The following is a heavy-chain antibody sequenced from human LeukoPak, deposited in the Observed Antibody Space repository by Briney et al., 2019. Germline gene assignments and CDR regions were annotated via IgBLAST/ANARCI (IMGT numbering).Heavy chain of an antibody. CDR2: ISSSSSYI. Sequence: PGGSLRLSXAASGFTFSSYSMNWVRQAPGKGLEWVSSISSSSSYIYYADSVKGRFTISRDNAKNSLYLQMNSLRAEDTAVYYCARDSSSSDHYYYYYYMDVWGKGTTVTVSS. J-gene: IGHJ6*03. V-gene: IGHV3-21*01. CDR3: ARDSSSSDHYYYYYYMDV. CDR1: GFTFSSYS. D-gene: IGHD6-6*01.